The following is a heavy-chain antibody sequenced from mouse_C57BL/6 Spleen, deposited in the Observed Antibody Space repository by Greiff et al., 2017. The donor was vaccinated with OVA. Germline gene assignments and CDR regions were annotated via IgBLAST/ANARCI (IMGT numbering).Heavy chain of an antibody. CDR2: IDPSDSET. CDR1: GYTFTSYW. D-gene: IGHD1-1*01. Sequence: QVQLQQPGAELVRPGSSVKLSCKPSGYTFTSYWMHWVKQRPIQGLEWIGNIDPSDSETHYNQKFKDKATLTVDKSSSTAYMQLSSLTSEDSAVYYCARWDYGSFDYWGQGTTLTVSS. V-gene: IGHV1-52*01. J-gene: IGHJ2*01. CDR3: ARWDYGSFDY.